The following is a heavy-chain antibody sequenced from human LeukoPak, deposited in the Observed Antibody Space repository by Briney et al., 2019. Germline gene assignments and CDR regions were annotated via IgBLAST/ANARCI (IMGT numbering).Heavy chain of an antibody. CDR1: GYTLTSYY. V-gene: IGHV1-46*01. CDR3: ARVRQQLVDY. Sequence: ASVTVSCKASGYTLTSYYMHWVRQAPGQGLEWMGVINPSSGSTSYAQNFQGRVTMTRDTSTSTVYMELSSLRSEDTAVYYCARVRQQLVDYWGQGTLVTVSS. J-gene: IGHJ4*02. CDR2: INPSSGST. D-gene: IGHD6-13*01.